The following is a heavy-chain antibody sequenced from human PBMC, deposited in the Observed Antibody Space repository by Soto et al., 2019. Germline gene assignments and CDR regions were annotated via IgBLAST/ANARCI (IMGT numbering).Heavy chain of an antibody. Sequence: SETLSLTFSVSGGSIANNNYFWGWVRQPPGKGLEWIGSAAYSGGTYKNPSLKSRVTVSVDTSKNQFSLKLTSVTAADTAVYYCAKVVVGATSHSDFDSWGQGTLVTVSS. V-gene: IGHV4-39*01. CDR3: AKVVVGATSHSDFDS. J-gene: IGHJ4*02. CDR1: GGSIANNNYF. D-gene: IGHD2-15*01. CDR2: AAYSGGT.